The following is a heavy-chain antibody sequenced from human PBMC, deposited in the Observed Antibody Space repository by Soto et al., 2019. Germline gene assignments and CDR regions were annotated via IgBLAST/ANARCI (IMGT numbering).Heavy chain of an antibody. J-gene: IGHJ3*02. CDR3: AKYYYDSSGSFSFAFDI. D-gene: IGHD3-22*01. Sequence: GGSLRLSCAASGCTFSTYAMIWVRQAPGKGLEWVSVITGSGGSTYYADSVKGRFTISRDNSKNTLYLQMNSLRAEDTAVYYCAKYYYDSSGSFSFAFDIWGQGTMVTVSS. CDR1: GCTFSTYA. CDR2: ITGSGGST. V-gene: IGHV3-23*01.